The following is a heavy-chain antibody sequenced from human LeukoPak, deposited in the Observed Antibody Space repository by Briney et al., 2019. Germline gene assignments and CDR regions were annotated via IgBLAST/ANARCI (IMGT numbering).Heavy chain of an antibody. CDR3: ARGEYTYGLD. V-gene: IGHV3-74*01. D-gene: IGHD3-16*01. J-gene: IGHJ4*02. CDR1: GFTFSNYW. CDR2: INRDGSST. Sequence: GGSLRLSCAASGFTFSNYWMHWVRHVPGRGLVWVSRINRDGSSTSYSNSVKGRFTISRGNPKNTLHLQMNSLRVDDTAVYYCARGEYTYGLDWGQGTLVTVSS.